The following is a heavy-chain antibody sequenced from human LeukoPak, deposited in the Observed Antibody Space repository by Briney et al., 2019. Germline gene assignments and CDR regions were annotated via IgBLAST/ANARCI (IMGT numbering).Heavy chain of an antibody. D-gene: IGHD2-21*02. Sequence: GGSLRLSCAASGFSVSSNYMSWVRQAPGKGLEWVSVIYSGGSTYYADSVKGRFTISRDNSKNTLYLQMKSLRAEDTAVYYCARTDETAPAEDFQHWGQGTLVTVPS. CDR3: ARTDETAPAEDFQH. CDR1: GFSVSSNY. V-gene: IGHV3-53*01. J-gene: IGHJ1*01. CDR2: IYSGGST.